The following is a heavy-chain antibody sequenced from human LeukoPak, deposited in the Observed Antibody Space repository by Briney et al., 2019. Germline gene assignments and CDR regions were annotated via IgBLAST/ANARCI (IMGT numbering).Heavy chain of an antibody. CDR2: IYYSGST. J-gene: IGHJ5*02. Sequence: PSETLSLTCTVSGGSINNYYWSWIRQSPGKGLEWIGYIYYSGSTYYNPSLKSRVTISVDTSKKQFSLKLSSVTAADTAMYYCARQSRYYGSGKGNTWFDPWGQGTLVTVSS. CDR3: ARQSRYYGSGKGNTWFDP. CDR1: GGSINNYY. V-gene: IGHV4-59*08. D-gene: IGHD3-10*01.